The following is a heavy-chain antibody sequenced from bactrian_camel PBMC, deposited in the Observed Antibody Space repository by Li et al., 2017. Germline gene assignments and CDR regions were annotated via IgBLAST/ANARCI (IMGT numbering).Heavy chain of an antibody. CDR3: AADVPYTSTYHEMTGTCDIFASFGN. Sequence: VQLVESGGGGLVQAGGSLRLSCTASGIAVNTYFMGWFRQAPGKERAGVATIARDGSTIYADFVKGRFTVSRDDVKNTLYMQMNGLKPEDTGVYYCAADVPYTSTYHEMTGTCDIFASFGNWGQGTQVTVS. CDR1: GIAVNTYF. J-gene: IGHJ6*01. D-gene: IGHD1*01. V-gene: IGHV3S53*01. CDR2: IARDGST.